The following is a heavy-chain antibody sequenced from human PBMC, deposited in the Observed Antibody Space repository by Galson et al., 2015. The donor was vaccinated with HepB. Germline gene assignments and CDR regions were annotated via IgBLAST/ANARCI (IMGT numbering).Heavy chain of an antibody. V-gene: IGHV4-61*08. J-gene: IGHJ3*02. CDR3: ARGLYSSSWGLGAFDI. Sequence: SETLSLTCTVSGGSISSGGYYWSWIRLPPEKGLEWIGYVYYTGNTNYNPSLNSRVTISSDTSKNQISLKLSSVTAADTAVYYCARGLYSSSWGLGAFDIWGQGTMVTVSS. D-gene: IGHD6-13*01. CDR1: GGSISSGGYY. CDR2: VYYTGNT.